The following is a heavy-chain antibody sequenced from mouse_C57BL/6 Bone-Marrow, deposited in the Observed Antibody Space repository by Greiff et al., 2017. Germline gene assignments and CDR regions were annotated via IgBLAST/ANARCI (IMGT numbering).Heavy chain of an antibody. Sequence: VQLLESGGDLVKPGASLKLSCAASGFPFSSYCMSWVRQTPDQRLEWVATINSGGSYTYYPDSVKGRFTISRDNANNTLYLQMSSLKSADTAIYYCYGDRRVRQRFAYWGQGTLVTVSA. CDR3: YGDRRVRQRFAY. CDR2: INSGGSYT. J-gene: IGHJ3*01. V-gene: IGHV5-6*01. CDR1: GFPFSSYC. D-gene: IGHD2-14*01.